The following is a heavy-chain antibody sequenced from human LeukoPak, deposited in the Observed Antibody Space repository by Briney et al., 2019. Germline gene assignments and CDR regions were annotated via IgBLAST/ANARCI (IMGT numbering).Heavy chain of an antibody. D-gene: IGHD3-22*01. J-gene: IGHJ4*02. V-gene: IGHV3-74*01. CDR3: ARARRPYYYDSSGYYVLDY. Sequence: PGGSLRLSCAASGFTFSSYWMHWVRQAPGKGLVWVSRINSDGSSTSYADSVKGRFTISRDNAKNTLYLQMNSLRAEDTAVYYCARARRPYYYDSSGYYVLDYWGQGTLVTVSS. CDR2: INSDGSST. CDR1: GFTFSSYW.